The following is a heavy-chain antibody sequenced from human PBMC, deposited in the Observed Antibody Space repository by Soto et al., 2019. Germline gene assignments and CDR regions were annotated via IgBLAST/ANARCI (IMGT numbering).Heavy chain of an antibody. V-gene: IGHV3-30*18. J-gene: IGHJ4*02. D-gene: IGHD3-16*01. CDR3: ANLGVNDYVWGRTGSVHFDY. Sequence: PGGSLRLSCAASGFTFSSYGMHWVRQAPGKGLEWVAVISYDGSNKYYADSVKGRFTISRDNSKNTLYLQMNSLRAEDTAVYYCANLGVNDYVWGRTGSVHFDYWGQQT. CDR2: ISYDGSNK. CDR1: GFTFSSYG.